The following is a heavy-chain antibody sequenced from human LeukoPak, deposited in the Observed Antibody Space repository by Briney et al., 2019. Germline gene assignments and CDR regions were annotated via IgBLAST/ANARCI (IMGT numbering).Heavy chain of an antibody. Sequence: GGSLRLSCAASGFTFSSYEMNWVRQAPGKGLEWVSYISSGGSTIYYADSVKGRFTISRDNAKNSLYLQMNSLRAEDTAVYYCARDGAGGLLLDYWGQGTLVTVSS. CDR2: ISSGGSTI. CDR3: ARDGAGGLLLDY. CDR1: GFTFSSYE. V-gene: IGHV3-48*03. D-gene: IGHD3-22*01. J-gene: IGHJ4*02.